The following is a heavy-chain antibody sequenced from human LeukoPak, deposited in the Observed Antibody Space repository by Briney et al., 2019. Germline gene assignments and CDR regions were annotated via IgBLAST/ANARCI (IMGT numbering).Heavy chain of an antibody. V-gene: IGHV3-21*01. D-gene: IGHD3-22*01. CDR2: ITRSRSSI. CDR3: TSELYFSDVSGL. J-gene: IGHJ3*01. CDR1: GFSFSSYS. Sequence: PGGCLRLSCVASGFSFSSYSMSWVRQAPGKGLEWVSAITRSRSSIYYADSVNGRFTISRDNAKRSVYLQMNSLRAEDTAVYYCTSELYFSDVSGLWGPGTMVTVSP.